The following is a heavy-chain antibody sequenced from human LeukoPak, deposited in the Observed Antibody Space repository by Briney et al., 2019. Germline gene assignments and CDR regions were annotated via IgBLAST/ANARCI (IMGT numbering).Heavy chain of an antibody. CDR3: AKSGDNIWNYFDP. Sequence: GGSLRLSCATSGFTFINYAMTWVRQAPRKGLEWVSSISGSGGNTYYADSVKGRFTISRDNSKNTLNLQMNSLRAEDTAVYYCAKSGDNIWNYFDPWGQGTLVTVSS. D-gene: IGHD1-7*01. J-gene: IGHJ5*02. CDR1: GFTFINYA. CDR2: ISGSGGNT. V-gene: IGHV3-23*01.